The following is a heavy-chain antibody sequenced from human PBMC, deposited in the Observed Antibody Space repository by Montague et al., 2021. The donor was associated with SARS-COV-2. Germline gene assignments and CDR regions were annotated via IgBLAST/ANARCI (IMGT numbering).Heavy chain of an antibody. J-gene: IGHJ6*02. D-gene: IGHD3-10*01. Sequence: SLRLSCAASGFTFSNSAMNWVRQAPGKGPEWVSGSSGSDGGTHYADSVKGRFTISRDNSKNVLYLQMNSLRAEDTALYYCAKDSYYYGLGYGMDVWGQGTTVTVSS. CDR2: SSGSDGGT. V-gene: IGHV3-23*01. CDR1: GFTFSNSA. CDR3: AKDSYYYGLGYGMDV.